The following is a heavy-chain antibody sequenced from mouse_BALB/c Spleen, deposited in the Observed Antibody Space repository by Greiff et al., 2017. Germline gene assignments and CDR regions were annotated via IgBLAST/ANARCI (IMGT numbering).Heavy chain of an antibody. Sequence: VQLQESGPELVKPGASVRISCKASGYTFTSYYIHWVKQRPGQGLEWIGWIYPGNVNTKYNEKFKGKATLTADKSSSTAYMQLSSLTSEDSAVYFCARCGGTGRGAMDYWGQGTSVTVSS. CDR1: GYTFTSYY. D-gene: IGHD2-14*01. CDR3: ARCGGTGRGAMDY. J-gene: IGHJ4*01. V-gene: IGHV1S56*01. CDR2: IYPGNVNT.